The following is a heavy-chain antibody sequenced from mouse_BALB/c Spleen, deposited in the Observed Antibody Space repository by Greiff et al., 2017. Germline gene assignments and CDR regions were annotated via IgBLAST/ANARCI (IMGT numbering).Heavy chain of an antibody. J-gene: IGHJ4*01. V-gene: IGHV1-14*01. D-gene: IGHD6-5*01. CDR2: INPYNDGT. CDR1: GYTFTSYV. Sequence: EVKLMESGPELVKPGASVKMSCKASGYTFTSYVMHWVKQKPGQGLEWIGYINPYNDGTKYNEKFKGKATLTSDKSSSTAYMELSSLTSEDSAVYYCARGAYPHAMDYWGQGTSVTVSS. CDR3: ARGAYPHAMDY.